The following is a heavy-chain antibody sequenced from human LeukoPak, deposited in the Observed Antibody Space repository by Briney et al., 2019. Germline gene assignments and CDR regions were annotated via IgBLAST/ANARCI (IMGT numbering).Heavy chain of an antibody. CDR2: ISAYNGNT. D-gene: IGHD5-18*01. CDR1: GYTFTSYG. V-gene: IGHV1-18*01. J-gene: IGHJ5*02. CDR3: ARDLSYSYGLSWFDP. Sequence: ASVKVSCKASGYTFTSYGIRWVRQAPGQGLAWMGWISAYNGNTNYAQKLQGRVTMTTDTSTSTAYMELRSLRSDDTAVYYCARDLSYSYGLSWFDPWGQGTLVTVSS.